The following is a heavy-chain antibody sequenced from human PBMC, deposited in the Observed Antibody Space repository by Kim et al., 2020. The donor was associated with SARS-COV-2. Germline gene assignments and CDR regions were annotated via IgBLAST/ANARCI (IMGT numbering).Heavy chain of an antibody. V-gene: IGHV1-3*01. CDR1: GYSFTSYT. J-gene: IGHJ4*02. CDR2: INSGNGNT. Sequence: ASVKVSCKASGYSFTSYTMHWVRQAPGQRLEWMGWINSGNGNTKYSQKFQGRVTISRDTSASTAHMELSSLRSEDTAVYFCASEGGFNDGYLDYWGQGTQVTVSS. CDR3: ASEGGFNDGYLDY. D-gene: IGHD2-8*01.